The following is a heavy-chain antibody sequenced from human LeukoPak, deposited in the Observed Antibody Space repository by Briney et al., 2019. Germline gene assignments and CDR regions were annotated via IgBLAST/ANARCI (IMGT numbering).Heavy chain of an antibody. Sequence: GGSLRLSCAASGFTFSNHWMHWVRQAPGKGRVWVSRLNSDGSGTRYAGSVKGRLTISRDKAKNALYLQMNSLRAEDTALYYCARDSIPVSVYFDHWGQGTLVTVSS. D-gene: IGHD6-19*01. CDR1: GFTFSNHW. CDR3: ARDSIPVSVYFDH. V-gene: IGHV3-74*01. CDR2: LNSDGSGT. J-gene: IGHJ4*02.